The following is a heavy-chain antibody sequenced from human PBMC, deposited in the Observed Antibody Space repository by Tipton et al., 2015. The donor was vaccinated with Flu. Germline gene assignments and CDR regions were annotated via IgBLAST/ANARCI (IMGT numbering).Heavy chain of an antibody. V-gene: IGHV4-39*01. CDR2: IYTSGTT. CDR3: ARLSYYDVDLKNFYFDY. J-gene: IGHJ4*02. Sequence: TLSLTCTDSGGSISSSSYNWGWIRQPPGKGLEWIGRIYTSGTTNYNPPLKSRVTISVDTSKTQFSLKRRSVTAADTAVYYCARLSYYDVDLKNFYFDYWGQGALVTVSS. D-gene: IGHD3-10*02. CDR1: GGSISSSSYN.